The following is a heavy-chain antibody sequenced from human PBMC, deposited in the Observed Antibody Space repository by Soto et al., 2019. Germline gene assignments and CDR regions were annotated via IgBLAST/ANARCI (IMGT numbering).Heavy chain of an antibody. Sequence: PGGSLRLSCAASGFTFSSYGMHWVRQAPGKGLEWVAVISYDGSNKYYADSVKGRFTISRDNSKNTLYLQMNSLRAEDTAVYYCAKSKTGTSLDYWGQGTLVTVSS. V-gene: IGHV3-30*18. CDR1: GFTFSSYG. J-gene: IGHJ4*02. D-gene: IGHD1-1*01. CDR2: ISYDGSNK. CDR3: AKSKTGTSLDY.